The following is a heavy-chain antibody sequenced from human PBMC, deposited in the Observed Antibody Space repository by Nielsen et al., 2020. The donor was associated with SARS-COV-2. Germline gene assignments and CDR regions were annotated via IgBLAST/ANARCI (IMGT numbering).Heavy chain of an antibody. D-gene: IGHD3-10*01. Sequence: ASVKVSCKASGYTFTSYDINWVRQATGQGLEWMGWMNPNSGNTGYAQKFQGRVTMTRNTSISTAYMELRSLRSEDTAVYYCARGGITMGWFDPWGQGTLVTVSS. J-gene: IGHJ5*02. CDR2: MNPNSGNT. V-gene: IGHV1-8*01. CDR3: ARGGITMGWFDP. CDR1: GYTFTSYD.